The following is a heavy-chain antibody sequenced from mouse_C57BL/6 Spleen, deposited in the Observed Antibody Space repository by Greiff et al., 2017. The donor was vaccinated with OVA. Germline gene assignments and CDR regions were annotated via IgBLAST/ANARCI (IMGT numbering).Heavy chain of an antibody. J-gene: IGHJ1*03. CDR2: IYWDDDK. CDR1: GFSLSTSGMG. Sequence: QVTLKVSGPGILQSSQTLSLTCSFSGFSLSTSGMGVSWIRQPSGKGLEWLAHIYWDDDKRYNPSLKSRLTISKDTSRHQVFLKITSVDTADTATYYCARRGGGLYYDYDYFDVWGTGTTVTVSS. CDR3: ARRGGGLYYDYDYFDV. V-gene: IGHV8-12*01. D-gene: IGHD2-4*01.